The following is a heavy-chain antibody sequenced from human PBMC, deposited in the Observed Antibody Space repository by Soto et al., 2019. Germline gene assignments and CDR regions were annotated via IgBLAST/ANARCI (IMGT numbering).Heavy chain of an antibody. D-gene: IGHD2-2*01. V-gene: IGHV1-18*01. Sequence: ASVKVSCKASGYTFTSYGISWVRQAPGQGPEWVGWVSAYIGTTYYAQKFQARVTVTTDTSTTTGYMELRSLRSDDTAVYYCARDVGYCSSSTCLIDHWGQGTLVTVSS. J-gene: IGHJ4*02. CDR1: GYTFTSYG. CDR2: VSAYIGTT. CDR3: ARDVGYCSSSTCLIDH.